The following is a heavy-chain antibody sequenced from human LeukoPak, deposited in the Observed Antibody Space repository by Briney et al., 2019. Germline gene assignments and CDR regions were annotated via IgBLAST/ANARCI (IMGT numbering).Heavy chain of an antibody. CDR2: IYYSGRT. Sequence: PSETLSLTCTVSGGSISSYYWSWIRQPPGKGREGGGYIYYSGRTNYNPSLKRRVTISEDKYKNQFSLKLSSVTAADTAVYYCARGFGELSHWGQGTLVTVSS. J-gene: IGHJ4*02. V-gene: IGHV4-59*01. CDR3: ARGFGELSH. D-gene: IGHD3-16*02. CDR1: GGSISSYY.